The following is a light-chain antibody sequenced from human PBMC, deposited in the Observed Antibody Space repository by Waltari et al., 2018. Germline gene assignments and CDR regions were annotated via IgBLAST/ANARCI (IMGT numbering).Light chain of an antibody. CDR1: QGISSW. V-gene: IGKV1-5*03. J-gene: IGKJ1*01. CDR2: QAS. CDR3: QQYDHYPWT. Sequence: DIQMTQSPSTLSASVGDRVTLTCRTSQGISSWLAWYQQTPGKAPKLLIYQASTLESGVPSRFSGSGSGTEFTLTISSLQPDDSATYYCQQYDHYPWTFGQGTKVELK.